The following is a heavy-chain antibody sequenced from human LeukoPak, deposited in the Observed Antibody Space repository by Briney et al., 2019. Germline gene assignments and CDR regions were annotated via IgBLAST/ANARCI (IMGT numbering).Heavy chain of an antibody. CDR2: ISGSGGST. J-gene: IGHJ4*02. V-gene: IGHV3-23*01. CDR1: GFTFSSYA. CDR3: ARGSVYYDSSGYYYIDY. Sequence: GGSLRLSCAASGFTFSSYAMSWVRQAPGKGLEWVSAISGSGGSTYYADSVKGRFTISRDNSKNTLYLQMNSLRAEDTAVYYCARGSVYYDSSGYYYIDYWGQGTLVTVSS. D-gene: IGHD3-22*01.